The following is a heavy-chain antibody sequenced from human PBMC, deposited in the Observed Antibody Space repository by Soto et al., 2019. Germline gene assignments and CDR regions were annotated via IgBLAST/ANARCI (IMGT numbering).Heavy chain of an antibody. J-gene: IGHJ6*03. D-gene: IGHD2-15*01. Sequence: EVQLVESGGGLVQPGRSLRLSCAASGFTFDDYAMHWVRQAPGKGLEWVSGISWNSGSIGYADSVKGRFTISRDNAKNSLYLQMNSLRAEDTALYYCAKDNGRISYYYYYMDVWGKGTTVTVSS. CDR2: ISWNSGSI. CDR1: GFTFDDYA. V-gene: IGHV3-9*01. CDR3: AKDNGRISYYYYYMDV.